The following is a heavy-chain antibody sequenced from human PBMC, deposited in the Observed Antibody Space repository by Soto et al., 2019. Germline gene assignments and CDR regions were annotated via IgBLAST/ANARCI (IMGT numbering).Heavy chain of an antibody. CDR2: LSYDGSHK. Sequence: QVQLVESGGGVVQAGRSLRLSCAASGFTFSSYAMHWVRQAPGKGLEWVAGLSYDGSHKYADSVKGRFTISRDNSKNTVYLQMNSLRPEDTAVYYCARDQITMIVVVSDAFDTWGQGTMVTVSS. D-gene: IGHD3-22*01. J-gene: IGHJ3*02. CDR3: ARDQITMIVVVSDAFDT. CDR1: GFTFSSYA. V-gene: IGHV3-30*04.